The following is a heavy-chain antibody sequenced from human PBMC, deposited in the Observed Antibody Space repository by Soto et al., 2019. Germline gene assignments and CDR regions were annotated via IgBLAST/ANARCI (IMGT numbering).Heavy chain of an antibody. J-gene: IGHJ5*02. V-gene: IGHV4-34*01. Sequence: SETLSLTCAVYGGSFSGYYWTWIRQSPEKGLEWIGEVNHSGTTYYNPSLKTRVTISVHTPKNQFSLKMSSVTAADTAVYYCARGIGYCSSMNCYPSRRLCLDAWGQVPMVTFSS. CDR3: ARGIGYCSSMNCYPSRRLCLDA. D-gene: IGHD2-2*01. CDR1: GGSFSGYY. CDR2: VNHSGTT.